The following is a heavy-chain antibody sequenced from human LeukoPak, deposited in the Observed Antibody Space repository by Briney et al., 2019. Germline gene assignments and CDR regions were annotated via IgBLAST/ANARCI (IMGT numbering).Heavy chain of an antibody. CDR3: ARGIGYGSSTSCYLGAFDI. V-gene: IGHV4-34*01. Sequence: SETLSLTCAVYGGSFSGYYWSWIRQPPGKGLEWIGEINHSGSTNYNPSLKSRVTISVDTSKNQFSLKLSSVTAADTAVYYCARGIGYGSSTSCYLGAFDIWGQGTMVTVSS. J-gene: IGHJ3*02. CDR2: INHSGST. D-gene: IGHD2-2*01. CDR1: GGSFSGYY.